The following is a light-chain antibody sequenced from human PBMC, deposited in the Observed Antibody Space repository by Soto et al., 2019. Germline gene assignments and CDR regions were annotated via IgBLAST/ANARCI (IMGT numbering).Light chain of an antibody. V-gene: IGLV1-40*01. CDR2: GNS. CDR1: SSNIGAGYD. Sequence: QSVLTQPPSVSGAPGQRVTISCTGSSSNIGAGYDVHWYQQLPGTAPKLLIYGNSNQPSGVPDRFSGSKSGTSASLAITGLQAEDEADYYCQSYDSSSWVFGGGTKLTVL. J-gene: IGLJ3*02. CDR3: QSYDSSSWV.